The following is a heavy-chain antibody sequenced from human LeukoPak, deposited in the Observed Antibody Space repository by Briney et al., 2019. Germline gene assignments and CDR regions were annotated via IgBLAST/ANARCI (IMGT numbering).Heavy chain of an antibody. CDR1: GYTLTSYG. D-gene: IGHD2-2*01. J-gene: IGHJ4*02. V-gene: IGHV1-69*04. CDR2: IIPILGIA. CDR3: ARDCSSTSCSDY. Sequence: ASVKVSCKASGYTLTSYGISWVRQAPGQGLEWMGRIIPILGIANYAQKFQGRVTITADKSTSTAYMELSSLRSEDTAVYYCARDCSSTSCSDYWGQGTLVTVSS.